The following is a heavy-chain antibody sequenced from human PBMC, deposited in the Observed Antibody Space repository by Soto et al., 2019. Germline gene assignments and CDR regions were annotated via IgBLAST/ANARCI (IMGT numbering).Heavy chain of an antibody. CDR3: ARDMRVFGGIDV. D-gene: IGHD3-16*01. J-gene: IGHJ6*02. V-gene: IGHV4-4*07. Sequence: SETLSLTCTVSGGSITSYYWSWIRQPAEKRLEWIGRIYHTGSVNYNPSLQSRVTMSVDTSKNQVSLKVTSVTAADAAVYYCARDMRVFGGIDVWGQGTTVTVS. CDR2: IYHTGSV. CDR1: GGSITSYY.